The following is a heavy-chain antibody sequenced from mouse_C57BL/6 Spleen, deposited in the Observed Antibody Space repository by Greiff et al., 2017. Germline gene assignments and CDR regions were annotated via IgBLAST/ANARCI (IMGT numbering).Heavy chain of an antibody. J-gene: IGHJ3*01. CDR1: GYTFTSYW. D-gene: IGHD1-1*01. Sequence: QVQLQQPGAELVKPGASVKLSCKASGYTFTSYWMHWVKQRPGQGLEWIGMIHPNSGSTNYNEKFKSKATLTVDKSSSTAYMQLSSLTSEDSAVYYCASIYCGSSPWFPYWGQGTLVTVSA. CDR2: IHPNSGST. CDR3: ASIYCGSSPWFPY. V-gene: IGHV1-64*01.